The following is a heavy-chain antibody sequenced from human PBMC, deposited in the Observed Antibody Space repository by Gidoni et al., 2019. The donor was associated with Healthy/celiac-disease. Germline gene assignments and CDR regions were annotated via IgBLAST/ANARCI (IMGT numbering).Heavy chain of an antibody. D-gene: IGHD4-4*01. CDR3: ARVFPRLQDPAVRRDYYYYYGMDV. Sequence: QVQLVESGGGLVKPGGSLRLSCAASGFTFSDYYMSWIRQATGKGLEWVSYISSSSSYTNYADSVKGRFTISRDNAKNSLYLQMNSLRAEDTAVYYCARVFPRLQDPAVRRDYYYYYGMDVWGQGTTVTVSS. CDR1: GFTFSDYY. V-gene: IGHV3-11*06. J-gene: IGHJ6*02. CDR2: ISSSSSYT.